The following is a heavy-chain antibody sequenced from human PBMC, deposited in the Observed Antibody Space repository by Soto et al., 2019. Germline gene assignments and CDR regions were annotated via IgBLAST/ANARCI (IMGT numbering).Heavy chain of an antibody. CDR2: IYASGSP. D-gene: IGHD1-26*01. V-gene: IGHV4-59*01. Sequence: QVQLQESVPGQVKPSETLSLTCTISGGSISVYYWSWVRQPPGHELERIGYIYASGSPYYNPSLRSRVTISADTSQNQIPQKFTSPTAADTAVYYCARGVGSSPPRYWGGGTLGTVSS. CDR1: GGSISVYY. J-gene: IGHJ4*02. CDR3: ARGVGSSPPRY.